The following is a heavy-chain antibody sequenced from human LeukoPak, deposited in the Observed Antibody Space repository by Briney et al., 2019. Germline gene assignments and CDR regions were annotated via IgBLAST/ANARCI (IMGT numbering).Heavy chain of an antibody. CDR2: IIPIFGTA. Sequence: SVKVSCKASGGTFSSYAISWVRQAPGQGLEWMGGIIPIFGTANYAQKFQGRVTITADESTSTAYVELSSLRSEDTAVYYCARDNSIQLWLVGDSSGYRFDYWGQGTLVTVSS. J-gene: IGHJ4*02. D-gene: IGHD3-22*01. CDR3: ARDNSIQLWLVGDSSGYRFDY. CDR1: GGTFSSYA. V-gene: IGHV1-69*13.